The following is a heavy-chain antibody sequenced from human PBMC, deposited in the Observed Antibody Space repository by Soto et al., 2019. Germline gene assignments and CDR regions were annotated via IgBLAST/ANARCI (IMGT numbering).Heavy chain of an antibody. D-gene: IGHD6-19*01. CDR1: GGSVSSGSYY. V-gene: IGHV4-61*01. J-gene: IGHJ4*02. Sequence: QVQLQESGPGLVKPSETLSLTCTVSGGSVSSGSYYWSWIRQPPGKGLEWIGYIYYSGSTNYNPSLKSRVTISVDTSKNQFSLKLSSVTAADTAVYYCARVGRYSCGPTLYFDYWGQGTLVTVSS. CDR2: IYYSGST. CDR3: ARVGRYSCGPTLYFDY.